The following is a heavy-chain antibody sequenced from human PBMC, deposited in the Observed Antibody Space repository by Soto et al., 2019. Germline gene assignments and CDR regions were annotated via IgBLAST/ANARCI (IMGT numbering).Heavy chain of an antibody. CDR3: AKDRVGATGGY. CDR2: ISYDGSNK. D-gene: IGHD1-26*01. Sequence: QVQLVESGGGVVQPGRSLRLSCAASGFTFSSYGMHWVRQAPGKGLEWVAVISYDGSNKYYADSVKGRFTISRDNSKNTLYLQMNSLRAEDKAVYYCAKDRVGATGGYWGQGTLVTVSS. CDR1: GFTFSSYG. V-gene: IGHV3-30*18. J-gene: IGHJ4*02.